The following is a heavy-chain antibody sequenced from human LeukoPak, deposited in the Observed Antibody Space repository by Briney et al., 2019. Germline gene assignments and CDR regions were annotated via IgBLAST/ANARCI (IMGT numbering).Heavy chain of an antibody. D-gene: IGHD3/OR15-3a*01. V-gene: IGHV1-69*13. Sequence: EASVKVSCKASGGTFSSYTISWVRQAPGQGLEWMGGIIPIFGTANYAQKFQGRVTITADESTSTAYMELSSLRSEDTAVYYCARGRGLVIFDYWGQGTLVTVSS. CDR3: ARGRGLVIFDY. CDR2: IIPIFGTA. J-gene: IGHJ4*02. CDR1: GGTFSSYT.